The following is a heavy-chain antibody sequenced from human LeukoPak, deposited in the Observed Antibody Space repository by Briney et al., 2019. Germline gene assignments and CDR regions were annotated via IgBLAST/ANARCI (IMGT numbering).Heavy chain of an antibody. V-gene: IGHV4-59*01. CDR3: ARLSKPANWLDP. D-gene: IGHD5-12*01. CDR1: GGSISSYY. CDR2: IYFTGSS. J-gene: IGHJ5*02. Sequence: SGTLSLTCTVSGGSISSYYWSWIRQPPWKGLEWIGYIYFTGSSKYNPSLNSRVTISLDTSKNQFSLKLGSVTAADTAVYYCARLSKPANWLDPWGQGTLVTVSS.